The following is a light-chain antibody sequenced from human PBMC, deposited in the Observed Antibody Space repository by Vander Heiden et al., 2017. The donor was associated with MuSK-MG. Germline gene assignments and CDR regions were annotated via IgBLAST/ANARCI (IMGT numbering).Light chain of an antibody. CDR3: SSYTSSSTSV. CDR1: SSDVGDYNY. CDR2: DVS. V-gene: IGLV2-14*01. J-gene: IGLJ1*01. Sequence: QSALTQPASVSGSPGQSITISCTGTSSDVGDYNYVSWYQQHPGKAPKLMIYDVSNRPSGVSNRFSGSKSGNTASLTISGLQAEDEADYYCSSYTSSSTSVFGTGTKVTVL.